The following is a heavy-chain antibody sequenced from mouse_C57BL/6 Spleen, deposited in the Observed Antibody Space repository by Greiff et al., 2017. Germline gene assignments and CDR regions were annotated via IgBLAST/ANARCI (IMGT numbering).Heavy chain of an antibody. V-gene: IGHV1-69*01. J-gene: IGHJ1*03. CDR3: ARSGGWLLSGYFDV. CDR1: GYTFTSYW. Sequence: QVQLQQPGAELVMPGASVKLSCKASGYTFTSYWMHWVKQRPGQGLEWIGEIDPSDSYTNYNQKFKGKSTLTVDKSSSTAYMQLSSLTSEDSAVYYCARSGGWLLSGYFDVWGTGTTVTVSS. CDR2: IDPSDSYT. D-gene: IGHD2-3*01.